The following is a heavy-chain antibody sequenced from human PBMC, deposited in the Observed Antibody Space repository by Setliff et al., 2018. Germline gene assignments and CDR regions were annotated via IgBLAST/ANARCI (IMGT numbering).Heavy chain of an antibody. V-gene: IGHV3-7*01. Sequence: GASLRLSCVVSGFSFSRHGMSWVRQAPGKGLEWVADIKQDGSTKYYLDSVKGRFTISRDNAKRSLYLQMNGLRADDTGVYYCVRDDADNYDAFDNWGQGTLVTVSS. J-gene: IGHJ3*02. D-gene: IGHD3-22*01. CDR1: GFSFSRHG. CDR3: VRDDADNYDAFDN. CDR2: IKQDGSTK.